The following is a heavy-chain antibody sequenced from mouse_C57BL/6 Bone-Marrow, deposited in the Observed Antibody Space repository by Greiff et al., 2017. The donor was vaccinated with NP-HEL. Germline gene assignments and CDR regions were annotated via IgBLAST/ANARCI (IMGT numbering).Heavy chain of an antibody. V-gene: IGHV1-69*01. J-gene: IGHJ2*01. CDR1: GYTFTSYW. Sequence: QVQLKQPGAELVMPGASVKLSCKASGYTFTSYWMHWVKQRPGQGLEWIGEIDPSDSYTNYNQKFKGKSTLTVDKSSSTAYMQLSSLTSEDSAVYYCARFWGDYFDYWGQGTTLTVSS. CDR3: ARFWGDYFDY. CDR2: IDPSDSYT.